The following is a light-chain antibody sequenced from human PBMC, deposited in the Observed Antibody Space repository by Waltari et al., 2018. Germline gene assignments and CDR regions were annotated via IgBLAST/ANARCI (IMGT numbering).Light chain of an antibody. CDR1: SGHSSNV. V-gene: IGLV4-69*01. Sequence: QLVLTQSPSASASLGASVKLTCTLSSGHSSNVIAWLQQQPGRGPRYLMKINSDGIHSKGDEIPERFSGSSAGAERYLTIASVQPEDEADYYCQTGGHGTWVFGGGTKLTVL. J-gene: IGLJ3*02. CDR3: QTGGHGTWV. CDR2: INSDGIH.